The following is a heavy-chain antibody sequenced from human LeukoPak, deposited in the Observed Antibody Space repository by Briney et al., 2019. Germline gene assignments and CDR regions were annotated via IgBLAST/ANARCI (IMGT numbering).Heavy chain of an antibody. V-gene: IGHV7-4-1*02. CDR1: GYTFTSYA. CDR3: ARESRVVRGVIMGY. D-gene: IGHD3-10*01. Sequence: ASVKVSCKASGYTFTSYAMNWVRQAPGQGLEWMGWINTNTGNPTYAQGSTGRFVFSLDTSVSTAYLQISSLKAEDTAVYYCARESRVVRGVIMGYWGQGTLVTVSS. J-gene: IGHJ4*02. CDR2: INTNTGNP.